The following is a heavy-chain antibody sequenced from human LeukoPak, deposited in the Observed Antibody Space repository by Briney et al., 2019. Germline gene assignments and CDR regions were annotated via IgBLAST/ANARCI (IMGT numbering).Heavy chain of an antibody. CDR1: GGSISSSSYY. CDR2: IYYSGST. D-gene: IGHD2-15*01. Sequence: SETLSLTCTVSGGSISSSSYYWGWIRQPPGKRLEWIGSIYYSGSTYYNPSLKSRVTISVDTSKNQFSLKLSSVTAADTAVYYCARDPSKLEDHPRDYWGQGTLVTVSS. J-gene: IGHJ4*02. CDR3: ARDPSKLEDHPRDY. V-gene: IGHV4-39*07.